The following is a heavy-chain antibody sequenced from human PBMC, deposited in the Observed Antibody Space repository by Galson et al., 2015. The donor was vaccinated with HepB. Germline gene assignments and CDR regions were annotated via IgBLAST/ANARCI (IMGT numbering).Heavy chain of an antibody. CDR3: ARAETMIVVVNAFDI. J-gene: IGHJ3*02. V-gene: IGHV3-30-3*01. D-gene: IGHD3-22*01. Sequence: SLRLSCAASGFTFSSYAMHWVRQAPGKGLEWVAVISYDGSNKYYADSVKGRFTISRDNSKNTLYLQMNSLRAEDTAVYYCARAETMIVVVNAFDIWGQGTMVTVSS. CDR1: GFTFSSYA. CDR2: ISYDGSNK.